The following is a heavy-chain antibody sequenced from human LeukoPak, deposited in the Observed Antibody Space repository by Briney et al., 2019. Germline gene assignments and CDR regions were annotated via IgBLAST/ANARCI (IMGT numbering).Heavy chain of an antibody. Sequence: GASVKVSCKASGYTFTSYAMNWVRQAPGQGLEWMGWINTNTGNPTYAQGFTGRFVFSLDTSVSTAYLQISSLKAEDTAVYHCARERSRSYYYDSSGYYSDYYGMDVWGQGTTVTVSS. J-gene: IGHJ6*02. CDR3: ARERSRSYYYDSSGYYSDYYGMDV. V-gene: IGHV7-4-1*02. CDR1: GYTFTSYA. CDR2: INTNTGNP. D-gene: IGHD3-22*01.